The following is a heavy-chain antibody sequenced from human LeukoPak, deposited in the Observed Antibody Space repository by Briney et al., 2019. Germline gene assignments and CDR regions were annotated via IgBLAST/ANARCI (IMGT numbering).Heavy chain of an antibody. CDR2: IYYSGNT. CDR3: ARAPGTTFDY. J-gene: IGHJ4*01. V-gene: IGHV4-39*01. D-gene: IGHD4-17*01. Sequence: SETLSLTCTVSGGSIRNSGYYWGWIRQPPGKGLEWIGSIYYSGNTYYNPSLKSRVTVSVDTSKNQFSLKLRSVTAADTAVYYCARAPGTTFDYWGHGNMVTVSS. CDR1: GGSIRNSGYY.